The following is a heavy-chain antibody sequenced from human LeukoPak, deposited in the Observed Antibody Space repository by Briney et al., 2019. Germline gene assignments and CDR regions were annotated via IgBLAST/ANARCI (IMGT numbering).Heavy chain of an antibody. CDR1: GISFSSYG. V-gene: IGHV3-30*18. CDR3: AKDRTLYSSSWSFDY. J-gene: IGHJ4*02. Sequence: GGSLRLSCAASGISFSSYGMHWVRQAPGKGLEWVAVISYDGGNKYDADSVKGRFTISRDNSKNTLYLQMNSLRDEDTAVYYCAKDRTLYSSSWSFDYWGQGTLVTVSS. CDR2: ISYDGGNK. D-gene: IGHD6-13*01.